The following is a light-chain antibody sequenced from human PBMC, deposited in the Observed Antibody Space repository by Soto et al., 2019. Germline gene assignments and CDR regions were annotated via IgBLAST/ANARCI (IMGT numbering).Light chain of an antibody. J-gene: IGKJ1*01. CDR1: QSVNAN. V-gene: IGKV3-15*01. CDR3: QQYNTWLWK. Sequence: EVVMTQSPATLSVSPGERATLSCRASQSVNANLAWYQQKPGQAPRLLIHGASHRATGIPARCIGSGFGTESILTISSLSGGDFAVYYCQQYNTWLWKFGPGNKVEI. CDR2: GAS.